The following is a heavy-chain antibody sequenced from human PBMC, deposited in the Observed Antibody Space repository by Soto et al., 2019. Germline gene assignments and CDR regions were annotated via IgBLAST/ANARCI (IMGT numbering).Heavy chain of an antibody. CDR1: GFTFSDYA. Sequence: GGSLRLSCAASGFTFSDYAMQWVRQAPGKGLEYVSAINNIGATTVYADSVKGRFTISRDNSKNTVYLQMSSLGLEDTAVYYCVKSEGRGSYPHDFWGQGTRVTVS. V-gene: IGHV3-64D*06. CDR3: VKSEGRGSYPHDF. J-gene: IGHJ4*02. CDR2: INNIGATT. D-gene: IGHD3-16*01.